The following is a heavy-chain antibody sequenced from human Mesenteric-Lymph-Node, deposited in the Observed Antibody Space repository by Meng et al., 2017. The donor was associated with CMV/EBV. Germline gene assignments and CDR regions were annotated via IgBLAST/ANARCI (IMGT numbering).Heavy chain of an antibody. CDR3: ARNPNWGLQYYFDY. V-gene: IGHV3-30*02. CDR1: GFTFSSYG. Sequence: GGSLRLSCAASGFTFSSYGMHWVRQAPGKGLEWVAFIRYDGSNKYYADSVKGRFTISRDNSKNTLYLQMNSLRAEDTAVYYCARNPNWGLQYYFDYWGQGTLVTVSS. J-gene: IGHJ4*02. D-gene: IGHD7-27*01. CDR2: IRYDGSNK.